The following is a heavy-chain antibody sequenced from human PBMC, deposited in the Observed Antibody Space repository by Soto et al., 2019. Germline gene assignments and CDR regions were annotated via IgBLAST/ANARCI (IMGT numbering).Heavy chain of an antibody. Sequence: QVQLVESGGGVVQPGRSLRLSCAASGFTFSSYGMHWVRQAPGKGLEWVAVIWYDGSNKYYAESVKGRFTIYRDNSKNTLQLQMNSLRAEDTAVYYCARDRSRGYSSSLETHYYYYYSMDVWGQETTVTVSS. CDR2: IWYDGSNK. J-gene: IGHJ6*02. D-gene: IGHD6-13*01. CDR1: GFTFSSYG. CDR3: ARDRSRGYSSSLETHYYYYYSMDV. V-gene: IGHV3-33*01.